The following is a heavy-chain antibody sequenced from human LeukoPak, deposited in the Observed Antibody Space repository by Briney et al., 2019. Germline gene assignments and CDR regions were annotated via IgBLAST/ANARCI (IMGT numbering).Heavy chain of an antibody. Sequence: GASVKVSCKASGGTFSSYAISWVRQAPGQGLEWMGGIIHIFGTANYAQKFQGRVTITTDESTSTAYMELSSLRSEDTAVYYCARGTLGDYWFDPWGQGTLVTVSS. V-gene: IGHV1-69*05. D-gene: IGHD2-21*02. CDR3: ARGTLGDYWFDP. CDR2: IIHIFGTA. J-gene: IGHJ5*02. CDR1: GGTFSSYA.